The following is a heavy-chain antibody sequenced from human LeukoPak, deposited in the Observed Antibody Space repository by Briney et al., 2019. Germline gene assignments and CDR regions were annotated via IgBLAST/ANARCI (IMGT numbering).Heavy chain of an antibody. J-gene: IGHJ5*02. Sequence: GGSLRLSCAASGFTFSSYWMHWVRQAPGKWLVWVSRINSDGSSTSYADSVKGRFTISRDNAKNTLYLQMNSLRAEDTAVYYCARAAELRYFDWLTPRPWFDPWGQGTLVTVSS. V-gene: IGHV3-74*01. D-gene: IGHD3-9*01. CDR1: GFTFSSYW. CDR3: ARAAELRYFDWLTPRPWFDP. CDR2: INSDGSST.